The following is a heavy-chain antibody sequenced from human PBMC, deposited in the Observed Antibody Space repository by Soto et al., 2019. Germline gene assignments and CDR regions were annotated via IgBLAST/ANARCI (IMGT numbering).Heavy chain of an antibody. D-gene: IGHD5-12*01. V-gene: IGHV3-11*01. Sequence: GGSLRLSCVASGLSFSGYYMSWIRQAPGKGLEWVSHISSSGGVIYYADSVKGRFTISRDNAKNSLYLQMNSLRVEDTALYYCARDSIIDDWGQGTLVTVS. CDR3: ARDSIIDD. J-gene: IGHJ4*02. CDR1: GLSFSGYY. CDR2: ISSSGGVI.